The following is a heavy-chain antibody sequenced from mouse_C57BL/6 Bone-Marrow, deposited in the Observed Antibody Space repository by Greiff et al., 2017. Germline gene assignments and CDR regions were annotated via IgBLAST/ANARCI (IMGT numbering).Heavy chain of an antibody. CDR3: TTPPAVVAPFRYFDV. V-gene: IGHV14-1*01. CDR1: GFNIKDYY. CDR2: IDPEDGDT. J-gene: IGHJ1*03. D-gene: IGHD1-1*01. Sequence: EVQLVESGAELVRPGASVKLSCTASGFNIKDYYMHWVKQRPEQGLEWIGRIDPEDGDTEYAPKFQGKATMTADTSSNTAYLQLSSLTSEDTAVYYCTTPPAVVAPFRYFDVWGTGTTVTVSS.